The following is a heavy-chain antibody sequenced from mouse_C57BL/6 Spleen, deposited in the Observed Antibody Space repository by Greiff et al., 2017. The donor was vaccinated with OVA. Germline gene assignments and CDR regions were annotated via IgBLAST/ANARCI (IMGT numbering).Heavy chain of an antibody. Sequence: EVQVVESGGGLVKPGGSLKLSCAASGFTFSSYAMSWVRQTPEKRLEWVATISDGGSYTYYPDNVKGRFTISRDNAKNNLYLQMSHLKSEDTAMYYCARDEYYGYDGSYWYFDVWGTGTTVTVSS. J-gene: IGHJ1*03. CDR1: GFTFSSYA. D-gene: IGHD2-2*01. V-gene: IGHV5-4*01. CDR2: ISDGGSYT. CDR3: ARDEYYGYDGSYWYFDV.